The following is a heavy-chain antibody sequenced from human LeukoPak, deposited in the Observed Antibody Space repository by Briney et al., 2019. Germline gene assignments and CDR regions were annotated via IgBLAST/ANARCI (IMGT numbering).Heavy chain of an antibody. V-gene: IGHV4-39*07. D-gene: IGHD2-2*01. CDR2: INHSGST. Sequence: SETLSLTCTVSGGSITSRSYYWGWIRQPPGKGLEWIGEINHSGSTNYNPSLKSRVTISVDTSKNQFSLKLSSVTAADTAVYYCARGPPVHYFDYWGQGTLATVSS. CDR3: ARGPPVHYFDY. CDR1: GGSITSRSYY. J-gene: IGHJ4*02.